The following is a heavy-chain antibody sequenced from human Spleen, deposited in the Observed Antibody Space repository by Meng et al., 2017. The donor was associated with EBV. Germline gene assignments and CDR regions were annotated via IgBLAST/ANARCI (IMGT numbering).Heavy chain of an antibody. CDR2: VYGAGSP. CDR1: AGSVIRDNYY. V-gene: IGHV4-61*01. J-gene: IGHJ4*02. Sequence: QLQLRESGPGLVKPLETLSLTCTVSAGSVIRDNYYWRWIRQPPGKGLEYIGYVYGAGSPNYNPSLKSRVTISMDTSKIQVSLKLTSVTAADTAVYYCARDSGVRGEWGQGTLVTVSS. CDR3: ARDSGVRGE. D-gene: IGHD2-15*01.